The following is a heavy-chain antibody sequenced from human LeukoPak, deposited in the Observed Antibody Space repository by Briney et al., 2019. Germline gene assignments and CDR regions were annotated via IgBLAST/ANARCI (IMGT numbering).Heavy chain of an antibody. CDR2: ISSNGSTI. J-gene: IGHJ4*02. CDR1: GFTFRSYE. V-gene: IGHV3-48*03. CDR3: ARGYGGNSGDY. D-gene: IGHD4-23*01. Sequence: PGGSLRLSCAASGFTFRSYEMNWVRQAPGKGLEWVSYISSNGSTIYYADSVKGRFTISRDNANNSLYLQMNSLRAEDTAVYCCARGYGGNSGDYWGQGTLVTVSS.